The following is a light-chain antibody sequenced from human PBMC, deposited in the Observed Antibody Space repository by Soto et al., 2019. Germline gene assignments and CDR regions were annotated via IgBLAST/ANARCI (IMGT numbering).Light chain of an antibody. Sequence: DIQMTQSPSSLSASVGDRVTITCRASQSINSYLNWYQQKPGKAPKLLIYAASSLQSGVPSRFSGSGSGTDFTLTISSLQPEDFATYYCQRSYRTPWTFGQGTKVGIK. CDR1: QSINSY. J-gene: IGKJ1*01. CDR2: AAS. CDR3: QRSYRTPWT. V-gene: IGKV1-39*01.